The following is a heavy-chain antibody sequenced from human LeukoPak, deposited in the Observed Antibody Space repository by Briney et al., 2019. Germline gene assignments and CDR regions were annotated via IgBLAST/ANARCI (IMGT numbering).Heavy chain of an antibody. CDR3: ARVIGGSSGDF. CDR1: GYTFTGNY. CDR2: INPKDGRT. V-gene: IGHV1-2*02. J-gene: IGHJ4*02. D-gene: IGHD2-15*01. Sequence: ASVKVSCRASGYTFTGNYIHWVRQAPGQGLEWVGWINPKDGRTNYAQRFQDRVTMTRDTSISTAYMDLSSLRSDDTAVYYCARVIGGSSGDFWGQGTLVTVSP.